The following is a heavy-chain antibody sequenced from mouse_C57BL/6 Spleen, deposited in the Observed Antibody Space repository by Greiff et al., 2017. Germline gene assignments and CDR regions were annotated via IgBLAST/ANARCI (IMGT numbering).Heavy chain of an antibody. CDR3: ASSYYKGAMDY. CDR2: IGPAGSYT. CDR1: GYTFTSYW. J-gene: IGHJ4*01. V-gene: IGHV1-59*01. Sequence: QVQLQQSGAELVRPGASVKLSCKASGYTFTSYWMHWVHQRPGQGLEWIGVIGPAGSYTNYNQKFKGKATLTVDTSSSTVYMQLSSLTSEDSAVYYGASSYYKGAMDYWGQGTSVTVSS. D-gene: IGHD2-12*01.